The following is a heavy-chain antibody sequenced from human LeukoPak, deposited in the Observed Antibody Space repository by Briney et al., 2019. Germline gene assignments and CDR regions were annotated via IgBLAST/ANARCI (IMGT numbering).Heavy chain of an antibody. V-gene: IGHV4-4*07. CDR3: ARDPEIFGVVTYFDY. J-gene: IGHJ4*02. Sequence: SETLSLTCTVSGGSISSYYWSWIRQPAGKGLEWIGRIYTSGSTNYNPSLKSRVTMSVDTSKNQFSLKLSSVTAADTAVYYCARDPEIFGVVTYFDYWGQGTLVTVSS. CDR1: GGSISSYY. CDR2: IYTSGST. D-gene: IGHD3-3*01.